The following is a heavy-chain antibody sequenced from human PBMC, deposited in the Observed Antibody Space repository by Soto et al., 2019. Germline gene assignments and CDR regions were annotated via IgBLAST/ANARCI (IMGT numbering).Heavy chain of an antibody. CDR1: GGTFSSYA. J-gene: IGHJ3*02. V-gene: IGHV1-69*01. D-gene: IGHD3-22*01. CDR2: IIPIFGTA. CDR3: ASGYYDSSGYYPFAFDI. Sequence: QVQLVQSGAEVKKPGSLVKVSCKASGGTFSSYAISWVRQAPGQGLEWMGGIIPIFGTANYAQKFQGRVTITADESTSTAYMELSSLRSEDTAVYYCASGYYDSSGYYPFAFDIWGQGTMVTVSS.